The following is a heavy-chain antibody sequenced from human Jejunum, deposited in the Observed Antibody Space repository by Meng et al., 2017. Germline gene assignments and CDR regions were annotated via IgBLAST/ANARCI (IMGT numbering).Heavy chain of an antibody. Sequence: KLWGAGVGLVRVCRSRRSSCEGPGFSFGDDAMHWVRQAPGKGLGWVSGIGWKSVSPAYADSVKGRFTISRDNSKNSLYLQMNSLRPEDTALYFCARGHGGLYNWFDPWGQGTLVTVSS. V-gene: IGHV3-9*01. D-gene: IGHD3-16*01. CDR3: ARGHGGLYNWFDP. CDR1: GFSFGDDA. CDR2: IGWKSVSP. J-gene: IGHJ5*02.